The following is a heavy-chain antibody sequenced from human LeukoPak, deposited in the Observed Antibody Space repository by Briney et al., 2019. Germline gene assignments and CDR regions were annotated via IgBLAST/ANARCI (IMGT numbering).Heavy chain of an antibody. CDR2: ISSSSSSI. CDR3: ATGTMVRGVITDIDY. J-gene: IGHJ4*02. V-gene: IGHV3-48*01. D-gene: IGHD3-10*01. Sequence: GGSLRLSCAASRFTFSSYSMNWVRQAPGKGLEWVSYISSSSSSIYYADSVKGRFTISRDNSKNTLFLQMNSLRAEDTAVYYCATGTMVRGVITDIDYWGQGTLVTVSS. CDR1: RFTFSSYS.